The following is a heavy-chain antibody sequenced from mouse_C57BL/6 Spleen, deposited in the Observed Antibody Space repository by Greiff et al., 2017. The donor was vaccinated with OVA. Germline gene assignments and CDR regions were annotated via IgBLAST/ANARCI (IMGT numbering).Heavy chain of an antibody. J-gene: IGHJ1*03. CDR1: GYTFTDYN. V-gene: IGHV1-18*01. CDR3: ARWAAYYSKGDWYFDV. D-gene: IGHD2-5*01. Sequence: EVQLQQSGPELVKPGASVKIPCKASGYTFTDYNMDWVKQSHGKSLEWIGDFNPNNGGTIYNQKFKGKATLTVDKSSSTAYMELRSLTSEDTAVYYCARWAAYYSKGDWYFDVWGTGTTVTVSS. CDR2: FNPNNGGT.